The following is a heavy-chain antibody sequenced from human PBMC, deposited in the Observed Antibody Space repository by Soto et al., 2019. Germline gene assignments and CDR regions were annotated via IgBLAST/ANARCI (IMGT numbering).Heavy chain of an antibody. V-gene: IGHV3-11*01. D-gene: IGHD4-17*01. Sequence: GGSLRLSCAASGFTFSDSYMSWIRQASGKGLEWVSYINRSGNLKYYADSVEGRFSISRDNAKNSLYLQMNNLRAEDTAVYYCARRDNDYGDSGAAFDIWGQGTMVTVSS. CDR2: INRSGNLK. J-gene: IGHJ3*02. CDR3: ARRDNDYGDSGAAFDI. CDR1: GFTFSDSY.